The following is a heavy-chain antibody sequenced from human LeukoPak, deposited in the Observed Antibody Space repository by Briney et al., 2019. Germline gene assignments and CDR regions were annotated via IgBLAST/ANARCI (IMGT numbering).Heavy chain of an antibody. D-gene: IGHD4-17*01. J-gene: IGHJ4*02. CDR1: GYVFTSYG. Sequence: ASVKVSCKASGYVFTSYGISWVRQAPRQGLEWMGWISSHTGDTSYAQRFQDRVTMTTDTSTTTAYLDLRSLRFDDTAVYYCVRDVRRLQLSTYFFDFWGQGTLVSVSS. CDR2: ISSHTGDT. CDR3: VRDVRRLQLSTYFFDF. V-gene: IGHV1-18*01.